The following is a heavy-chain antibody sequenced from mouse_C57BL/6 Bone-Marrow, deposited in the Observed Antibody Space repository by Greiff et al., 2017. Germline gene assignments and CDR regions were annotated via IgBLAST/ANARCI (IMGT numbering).Heavy chain of an antibody. V-gene: IGHV2-2*01. CDR1: GFSLTSYG. CDR2: IWSGGST. J-gene: IGHJ1*03. D-gene: IGHD1-1*01. Sequence: VKLVESGPGLVQPSQSLSITCTVSGFSLTSYGVHWVRQSPGKGLEWLGVIWSGGSTDYNAAFISRLSISKDNSKSQVFFKMNSLQADDTAIYYCASPLYYYGSSYRYFDVWGTGTTVTVSS. CDR3: ASPLYYYGSSYRYFDV.